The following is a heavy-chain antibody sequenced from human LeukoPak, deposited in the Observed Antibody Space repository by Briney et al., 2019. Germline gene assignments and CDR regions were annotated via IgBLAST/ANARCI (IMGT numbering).Heavy chain of an antibody. V-gene: IGHV4-39*01. CDR1: GGSISSGGYY. Sequence: SETLSLTCTVSGGSISSGGYYWGWIRQPTGKGLEWIGNIYYSGSPYYSPSLKSRVTISVDTSKNQFSLKLSSVTAADTAVYYCAGAPYGMDVWGQGTTVTVSS. CDR2: IYYSGSP. CDR3: AGAPYGMDV. J-gene: IGHJ6*02.